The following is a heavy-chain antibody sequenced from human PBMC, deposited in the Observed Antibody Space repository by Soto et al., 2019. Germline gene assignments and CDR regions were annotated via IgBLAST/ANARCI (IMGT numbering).Heavy chain of an antibody. J-gene: IGHJ3*02. CDR3: ARVSYDYVWGSYRYTPPGAFDI. Sequence: SETLSLTCTVSGGSISSYYWSWIRQPPGKGLEWIGYIYYSGSTNYNPSLKSRVTISVDTSKNQFSLKLSSVTAADTAVYYCARVSYDYVWGSYRYTPPGAFDIWGQGTMVTVSS. CDR2: IYYSGST. D-gene: IGHD3-16*02. CDR1: GGSISSYY. V-gene: IGHV4-59*01.